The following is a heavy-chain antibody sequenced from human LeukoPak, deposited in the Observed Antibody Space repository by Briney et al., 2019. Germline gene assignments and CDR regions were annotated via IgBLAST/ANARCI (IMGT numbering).Heavy chain of an antibody. V-gene: IGHV4-59*01. D-gene: IGHD6-19*01. J-gene: IGHJ4*02. CDR3: ARTVHYSSGWSPTYYFDY. CDR1: GDSISNSY. CDR2: IYNIGNT. Sequence: NPSETLSLTCNVFGDSISNSYWSRIRQPPGKGPEWIGHIYNIGNTNYNPSLKSRVTISEDTSKNQFSLRLSSVTAADTAVYFCARTVHYSSGWSPTYYFDYWGQGTLVTVSS.